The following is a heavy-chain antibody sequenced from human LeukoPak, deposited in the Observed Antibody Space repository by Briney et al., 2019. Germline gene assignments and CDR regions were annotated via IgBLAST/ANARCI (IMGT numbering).Heavy chain of an antibody. CDR2: INHSGST. V-gene: IGHV4-34*01. CDR1: GGSFSGYY. J-gene: IGHJ4*02. Sequence: ASETLSLTCAVYGGSFSGYYWSWIRQPPGKGLEWIGEINHSGSTNYNPSLKSRVTISVDTSKNQFSLKLSSVTAADTAVYYCARGPLDSSGYYTIYFDYWGQGTLVTVSS. CDR3: ARGPLDSSGYYTIYFDY. D-gene: IGHD3-22*01.